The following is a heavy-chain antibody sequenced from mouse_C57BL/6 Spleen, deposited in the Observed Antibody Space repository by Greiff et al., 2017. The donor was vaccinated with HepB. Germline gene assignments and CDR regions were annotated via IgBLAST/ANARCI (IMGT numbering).Heavy chain of an antibody. Sequence: EVKLLESGPGLVKPSQSLSLTCSVTGYSITSGYYWHWIRQFPGNKLEWMGYISYDGSNNYNPSLKNRISITRDTSKNQFFLKLNSVTTEDTATYYCARGEDYFDYWGQGTTLTVSS. V-gene: IGHV3-6*01. CDR1: GYSITSGYY. CDR3: ARGEDYFDY. J-gene: IGHJ2*01. CDR2: ISYDGSN.